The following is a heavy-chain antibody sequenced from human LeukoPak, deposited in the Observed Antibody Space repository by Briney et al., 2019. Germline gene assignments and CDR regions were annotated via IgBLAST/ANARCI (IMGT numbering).Heavy chain of an antibody. D-gene: IGHD5-18*01. J-gene: IGHJ6*03. CDR3: ARDLSSYGYYYYYYMDV. CDR2: IYYSGST. Sequence: SETLSLTCTVSGASISSGSYYWGWIRQPPGKGLEWIGSIYYSGSTYYNPSLKSRVTISVDTSKNQFSLKLSSVTAADTAVYYCARDLSSYGYYYYYYMDVWGKGTTVIVSS. CDR1: GASISSGSYY. V-gene: IGHV4-39*07.